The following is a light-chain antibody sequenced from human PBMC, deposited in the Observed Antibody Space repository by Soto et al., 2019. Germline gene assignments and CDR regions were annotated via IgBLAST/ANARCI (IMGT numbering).Light chain of an antibody. Sequence: EKVMTQSPATLSVSPGARATLSCRASQSVGSNLAWYQQKPGQAPRLLIYEASTRATGVPDRFSGRGYGREFTLTISSLQSEDFVVYYCQQRTNRPPITFGQGTRLEIK. J-gene: IGKJ5*01. V-gene: IGKV3-15*01. CDR3: QQRTNRPPIT. CDR2: EAS. CDR1: QSVGSN.